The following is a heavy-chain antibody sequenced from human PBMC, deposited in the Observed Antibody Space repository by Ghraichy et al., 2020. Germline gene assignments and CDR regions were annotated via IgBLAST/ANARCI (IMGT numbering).Heavy chain of an antibody. Sequence: SETLSLTCTVSGGSITGYYWNWIRQSSGKGLEWVARMYFTGTTNYNPSLKDRVTMSVDASKSQFSLRMTSVTAAGSGVYFCARDRRHRVQDTWFDPWGQGTLVIVSS. CDR1: GGSITGYY. V-gene: IGHV4-4*07. J-gene: IGHJ5*02. D-gene: IGHD1-14*01. CDR2: MYFTGTT. CDR3: ARDRRHRVQDTWFDP.